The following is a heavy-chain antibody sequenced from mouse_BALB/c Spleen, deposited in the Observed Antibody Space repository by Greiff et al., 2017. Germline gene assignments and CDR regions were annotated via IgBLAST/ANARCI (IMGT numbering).Heavy chain of an antibody. J-gene: IGHJ1*01. CDR2: INPSTGYT. CDR3: ARGGNWYFDV. V-gene: IGHV1-7*01. Sequence: QVQLKQSGAELAKPGASVKMSCKASGYTFTSYWMHWVKQRPGQGLEWIGYINPSTGYTEYNQKFKDKATLTADKSSSTAYMQLSSLTSEDSAVYYCARGGNWYFDVWGAGTTVTVSS. CDR1: GYTFTSYW.